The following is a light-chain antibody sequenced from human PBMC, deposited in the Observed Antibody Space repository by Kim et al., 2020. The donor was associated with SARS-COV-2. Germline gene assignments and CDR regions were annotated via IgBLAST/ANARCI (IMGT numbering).Light chain of an antibody. J-gene: IGLJ2*01. CDR3: QAWGTRTVV. V-gene: IGLV3-1*01. CDR1: KLEDKF. CDR2: EDN. Sequence: SYELTQPPSVSVSPGQTASITCSGDKLEDKFTHWYQQKPGQSPVLVIYEDNKRPSGIPDRFSASNSGNTATLTISGTQAVDEADYYCQAWGTRTVVFGGGTQLTVL.